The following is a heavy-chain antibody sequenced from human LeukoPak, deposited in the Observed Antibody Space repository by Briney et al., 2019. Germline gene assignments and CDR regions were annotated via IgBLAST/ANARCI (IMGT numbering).Heavy chain of an antibody. CDR3: AREVNSTTWRPLDY. V-gene: IGHV4-34*01. CDR2: INHSGST. D-gene: IGHD6-13*01. Sequence: SETLSLTCAVYGGSFSGYYWSWIRQPPGKGLEWIGEINHSGSTNYNPSLKSRVTISVDTSKNQFSLKLSSVTAADTAVYYCAREVNSTTWRPLDYWGQGTLVTVSS. CDR1: GGSFSGYY. J-gene: IGHJ4*02.